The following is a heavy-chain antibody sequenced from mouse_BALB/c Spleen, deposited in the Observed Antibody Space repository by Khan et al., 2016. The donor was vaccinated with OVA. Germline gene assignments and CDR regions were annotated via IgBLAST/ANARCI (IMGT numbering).Heavy chain of an antibody. CDR3: ARDGSRYNYAMDY. CDR1: GYSITSDYA. D-gene: IGHD2-3*01. Sequence: EVKLEESGLGLVKPSQSLSLTCTVTGYSITSDYAWNWIRQFPGNTLEWMGYISYSGSTNYNPSLKSRISITRDTTKNQFILQLNSVTTEDTATYYCARDGSRYNYAMDYWGQGTSVTVSS. J-gene: IGHJ4*01. CDR2: ISYSGST. V-gene: IGHV3-2*02.